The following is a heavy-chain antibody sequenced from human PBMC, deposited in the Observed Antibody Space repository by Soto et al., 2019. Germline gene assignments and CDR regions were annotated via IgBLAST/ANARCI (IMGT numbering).Heavy chain of an antibody. CDR3: ARSPMVRGVSQRNNWFDP. CDR2: INAGNGNT. J-gene: IGHJ5*02. CDR1: GYTFTSYA. Sequence: ASVKVSCKASGYTFTSYAMHWVRQAPGQRLEWMGWINAGNGNTKYSQKFQGRVTITRDTSASTAYMELSSLRSEDTAVYYCARSPMVRGVSQRNNWFDPWGQGTLVTVSS. V-gene: IGHV1-3*01. D-gene: IGHD3-10*01.